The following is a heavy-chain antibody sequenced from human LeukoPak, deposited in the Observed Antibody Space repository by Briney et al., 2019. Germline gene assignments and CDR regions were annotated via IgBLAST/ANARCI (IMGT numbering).Heavy chain of an antibody. CDR3: ARDDIAVAGTDY. CDR2: IYSDGST. J-gene: IGHJ4*02. V-gene: IGHV3-53*01. D-gene: IGHD6-19*01. Sequence: GGSLRLSCAASGLTVSSNYMSWVRQAPGKGLEWVSVIYSDGSTYYADSVKGRFTISRDNSKNTLYLQMNSLRVEDRAVYYCARDDIAVAGTDYWGQGTLVTVSS. CDR1: GLTVSSNY.